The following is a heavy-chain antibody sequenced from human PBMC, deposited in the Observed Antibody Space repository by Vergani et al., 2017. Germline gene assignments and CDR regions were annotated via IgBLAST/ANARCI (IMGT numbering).Heavy chain of an antibody. J-gene: IGHJ4*02. CDR3: ARATCSGGSCYRGFEY. Sequence: QVKLQESGPGLLKPSQTLSLTCTVSGESIRSGSHYWSWIRQPAGKGPEWIGHIHTGGRTDLNPSFKSRVSISVETSKSQFSLKLNSVTVADTAVFYCARATCSGGSCYRGFEYWGQGSLITVSS. V-gene: IGHV4-61*02. D-gene: IGHD2-15*01. CDR2: IHTGGRT. CDR1: GESIRSGSHY.